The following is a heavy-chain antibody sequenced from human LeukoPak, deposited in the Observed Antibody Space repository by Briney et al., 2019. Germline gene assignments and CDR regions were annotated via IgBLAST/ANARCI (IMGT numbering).Heavy chain of an antibody. Sequence: SVKVSCKASGGTFSSYAISWVRQAPGQGLEWMGRIIPIFGTANYAQKLQGRVTMTTDTSTSTAYMELRSLRSDDTAVYYCARGGSGYSYGDFDYWGQGTLVTVSS. CDR2: IIPIFGTA. V-gene: IGHV1-69*05. D-gene: IGHD5-18*01. CDR3: ARGGSGYSYGDFDY. CDR1: GGTFSSYA. J-gene: IGHJ4*02.